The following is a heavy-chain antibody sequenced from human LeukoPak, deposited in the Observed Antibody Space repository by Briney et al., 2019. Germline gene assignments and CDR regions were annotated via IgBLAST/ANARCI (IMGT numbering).Heavy chain of an antibody. CDR2: INPNSGNT. D-gene: IGHD1-1*01. CDR1: GYTFTSYD. CDR3: ARTSTGTRGGYDV. V-gene: IGHV1-8*01. J-gene: IGHJ4*02. Sequence: ASVKVSCKASGYTFTSYDINWVQQASGQGLEWMGWINPNSGNTGFTQKFQGRVTVTRSTSISTAYMELSSLTSDDTAVYYCARTSTGTRGGYDVWGQGTLVTVSS.